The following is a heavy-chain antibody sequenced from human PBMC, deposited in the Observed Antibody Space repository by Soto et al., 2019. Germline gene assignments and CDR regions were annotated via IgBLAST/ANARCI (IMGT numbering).Heavy chain of an antibody. J-gene: IGHJ6*02. CDR2: ISYDGSNK. CDR3: ARDPNLLWFGESFGMDV. Sequence: GGSLRLSCAASGFTFSSYAMHWVRQAPGKGLEWVAVISYDGSNKYYADSVKGRFTISRDNSKNTLYLQMNSLRAEDTAVYYCARDPNLLWFGESFGMDVWGQGTTVTVSS. V-gene: IGHV3-30-3*01. CDR1: GFTFSSYA. D-gene: IGHD3-10*01.